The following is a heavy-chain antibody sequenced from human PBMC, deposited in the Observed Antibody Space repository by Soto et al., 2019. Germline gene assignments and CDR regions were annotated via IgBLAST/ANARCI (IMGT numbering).Heavy chain of an antibody. V-gene: IGHV4-59*01. Sequence: QVQLQESGPGLVKPSETLSLTCTVSGGSISSYYWSWIRQPPGKGLEWIGYIYYSGSTNYNPSLKSRVTISVDKTKNQFSLKLSSVTAADTAVYYCARGSGRGSGWYVVDYWGQGTLVTVSS. D-gene: IGHD6-19*01. CDR1: GGSISSYY. CDR3: ARGSGRGSGWYVVDY. CDR2: IYYSGST. J-gene: IGHJ4*02.